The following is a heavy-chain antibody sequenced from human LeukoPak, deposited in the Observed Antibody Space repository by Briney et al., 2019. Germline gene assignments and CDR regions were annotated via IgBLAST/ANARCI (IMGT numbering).Heavy chain of an antibody. Sequence: GGSLRLSCAASGFTFSSYEMNWVRQAPGKGLEWVSYISSSGSTIYYADSVKGRFTISRDNAKNSLYLQMNSLRAEDTAVYYCAPLRYFDWLSPWGQGTLVTVSS. D-gene: IGHD3-9*01. CDR2: ISSSGSTI. CDR3: APLRYFDWLSP. V-gene: IGHV3-48*03. J-gene: IGHJ5*02. CDR1: GFTFSSYE.